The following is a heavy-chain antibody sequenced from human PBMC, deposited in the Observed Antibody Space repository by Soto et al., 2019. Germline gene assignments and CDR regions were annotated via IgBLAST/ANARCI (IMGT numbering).Heavy chain of an antibody. J-gene: IGHJ1*01. V-gene: IGHV3-11*01. CDR2: ISTSGRST. CDR1: GFTFSAYY. CDR3: ARGHEDFHP. Sequence: QVHLVESGGGLVKPGGSLRLSCAASGFTFSAYYMSWLRQAPGKGLECVSYISTSGRSTYYADSVKGRFTISRDNTKNSLYLQMNSRRAEDTALYYCARGHEDFHPWGQGTLVTVSS.